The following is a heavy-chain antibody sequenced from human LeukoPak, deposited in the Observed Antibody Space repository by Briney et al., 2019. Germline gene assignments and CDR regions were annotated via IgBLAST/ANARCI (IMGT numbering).Heavy chain of an antibody. CDR1: GFTFSSYA. D-gene: IGHD6-19*01. CDR2: ITASGGST. V-gene: IGHV3-23*01. J-gene: IGHJ4*02. Sequence: PGGSLRLSCAASGFTFSSYAVTWVRQAPGKGLEWVSLITASGGSTYYADSVRGRFTISRDNSKNTLYLQMNSLRAEDTAVYYCAKESSGWSNGDYWGQGTLVTVSS. CDR3: AKESSGWSNGDY.